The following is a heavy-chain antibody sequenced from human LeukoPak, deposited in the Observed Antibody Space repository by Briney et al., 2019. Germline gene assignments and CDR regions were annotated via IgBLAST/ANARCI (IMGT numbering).Heavy chain of an antibody. Sequence: EPGGSLRLACVGSGFTFSTYWMHWVRQAPGKGLVWVARINSDGSSTGYVDSVKGRFTISRDNAKSTVYLQMNSLRAEDTAVYYCARDVHSSGGEYYYYYYMDVWGKGTTVTISS. CDR1: GFTFSTYW. D-gene: IGHD6-19*01. CDR2: INSDGSST. V-gene: IGHV3-74*01. CDR3: ARDVHSSGGEYYYYYYMDV. J-gene: IGHJ6*03.